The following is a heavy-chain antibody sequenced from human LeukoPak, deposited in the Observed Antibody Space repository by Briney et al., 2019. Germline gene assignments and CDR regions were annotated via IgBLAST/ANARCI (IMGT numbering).Heavy chain of an antibody. CDR1: GFTFDIYA. J-gene: IGHJ4*02. Sequence: GGSLRLSCAASGFTFDIYAMTWVRQAPGKGLEWVSAICGSDGSTYYADSVKGRFTISRDNSKNMLYLQMNSLRAEDTALYYCVKNAGGSCYSSSAYWGPGTLVTVSS. CDR3: VKNAGGSCYSSSAY. V-gene: IGHV3-23*01. CDR2: ICGSDGST. D-gene: IGHD2-15*01.